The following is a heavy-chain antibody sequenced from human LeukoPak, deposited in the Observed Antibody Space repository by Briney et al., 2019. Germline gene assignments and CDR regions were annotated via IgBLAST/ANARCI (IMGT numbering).Heavy chain of an antibody. J-gene: IGHJ4*02. V-gene: IGHV4-34*01. Sequence: SETLSLTCTVSGGSISNYYWGWIRQPPGKGLEWIGEINHSGSTNYNPSLKSRVTISVDTSKNQFSLKLSSVTAADTAVYYCARGGDIVVVPAATGPKGTFDYWGQGTLVTVSS. D-gene: IGHD2-2*01. CDR2: INHSGST. CDR3: ARGGDIVVVPAATGPKGTFDY. CDR1: GGSISNYY.